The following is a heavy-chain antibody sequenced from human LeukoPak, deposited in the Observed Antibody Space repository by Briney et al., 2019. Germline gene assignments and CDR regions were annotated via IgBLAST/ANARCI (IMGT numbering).Heavy chain of an antibody. CDR2: MNPISGDT. CDR1: GYTFTGYY. D-gene: IGHD1-26*01. Sequence: GASVKVSCKASGYTFTGYYMHWVGQATGQGLEWMGWMNPISGDTGDALKFQGRATMSSNTSISTDYMQLGSLRAEDTAVYYCARDVGATAKGYYFDSWGQGTLVTVSS. CDR3: ARDVGATAKGYYFDS. J-gene: IGHJ4*02. V-gene: IGHV1-8*02.